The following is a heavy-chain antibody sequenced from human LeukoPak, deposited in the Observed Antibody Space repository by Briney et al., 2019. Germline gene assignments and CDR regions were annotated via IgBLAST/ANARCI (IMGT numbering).Heavy chain of an antibody. D-gene: IGHD2-8*01. CDR3: ARGEMVYAINFDY. Sequence: SETLSLTCAVYGGSFSGYYWSWIRQPPGKGLEWIGYIYYSGSTNYNPSLKSRVTISVDTSKNQFSLKLSSVTAADTAVYYCARGEMVYAINFDYWGQGTLVTVSS. J-gene: IGHJ4*02. CDR2: IYYSGST. CDR1: GGSFSGYY. V-gene: IGHV4-59*01.